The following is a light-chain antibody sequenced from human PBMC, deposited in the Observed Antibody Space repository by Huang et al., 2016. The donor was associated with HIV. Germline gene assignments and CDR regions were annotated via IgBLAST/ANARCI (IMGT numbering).Light chain of an antibody. Sequence: EVVLTQSPGTLSRSPWERAPRSCRASQTISSNYFAGYQQKPGQAPRLLIYGTSNRATGIPDRFSGSGSGTDCTLTISRLEPEDFAVYYCQQYGNSPPYTFGQGTTLDIK. V-gene: IGKV3-20*01. CDR1: QTISSNY. J-gene: IGKJ2*01. CDR2: GTS. CDR3: QQYGNSPPYT.